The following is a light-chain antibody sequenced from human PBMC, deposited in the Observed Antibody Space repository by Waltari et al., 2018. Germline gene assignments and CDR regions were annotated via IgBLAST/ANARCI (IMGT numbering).Light chain of an antibody. CDR1: QSVGRA. CDR3: QMYVRLPVT. CDR2: DAS. J-gene: IGKJ1*01. V-gene: IGKV3-20*01. Sequence: EIVLTQSPGTLALSPGERATLSCRASQSVGRALAWYQQKPGQAPRLLIYDASSRATGIPDRFSGSGSGTDFSLTISRVEPEDFAVYYCQMYVRLPVTFGQVTKVEVK.